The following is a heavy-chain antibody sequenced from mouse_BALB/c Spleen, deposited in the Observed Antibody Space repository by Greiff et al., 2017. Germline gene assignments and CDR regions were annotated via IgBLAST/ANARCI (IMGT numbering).Heavy chain of an antibody. CDR3: TREGYGNYRAMDY. CDR1: GYTFTSYW. V-gene: IGHV1S22*01. D-gene: IGHD2-1*01. CDR2: IYPGSGST. J-gene: IGHJ4*01. Sequence: LQQPGSELVRPGASVKLSCKASGYTFTSYWMHWVKQRPGQGLEWIGNIYPGSGSTNYDEKFKSKATLTVDTSSSTAYMQLSSLTSEDSAVYYCTREGYGNYRAMDYWGQGTSVTVSS.